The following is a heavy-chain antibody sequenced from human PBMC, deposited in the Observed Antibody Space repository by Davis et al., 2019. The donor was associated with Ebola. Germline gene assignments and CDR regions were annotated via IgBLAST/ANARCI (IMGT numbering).Heavy chain of an antibody. CDR2: INPDGSVK. CDR3: ATDAWAGFDP. Sequence: GGSLRLSCAASGFSFSSYWMSWVRQAPGKGLEWVATINPDGSVKNYVDSMKGRFTMSRDDAKNSLYLQMNNLRVDDTAVYYCATDAWAGFDPWGQGTLVTVSS. J-gene: IGHJ5*02. D-gene: IGHD1-26*01. V-gene: IGHV3-7*03. CDR1: GFSFSSYW.